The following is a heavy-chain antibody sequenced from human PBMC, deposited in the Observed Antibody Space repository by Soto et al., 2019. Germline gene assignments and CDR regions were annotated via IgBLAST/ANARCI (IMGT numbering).Heavy chain of an antibody. J-gene: IGHJ6*02. Sequence: EVQLVEAGGGLVQPGGSLRLSCAASGFTVSGNYVTWVRQAPGKGLEWVSVIYTDDNIYYADSVTGRFTISRDNSKNTFYLQMNRLRVEDTAVYYCATALIAKYGMDVWGQGTTVTVSS. CDR2: IYTDDNI. CDR3: ATALIAKYGMDV. V-gene: IGHV3-53*01. CDR1: GFTVSGNY. D-gene: IGHD2-21*01.